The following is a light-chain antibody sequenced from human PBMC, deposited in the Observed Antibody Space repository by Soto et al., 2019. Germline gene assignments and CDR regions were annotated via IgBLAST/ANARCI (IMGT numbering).Light chain of an antibody. CDR3: QHYNSYSEA. CDR2: KAS. Sequence: QMTQSPSTLSASVGDRVTITSRASQSISSWLAWYQQKPGKAPKLLIYKASTLKSGVPSRFSGSGSGTEFTLTISSLQPDDVATYYCQHYNSYSEALGQGTKVDIK. V-gene: IGKV1-5*03. CDR1: QSISSW. J-gene: IGKJ1*01.